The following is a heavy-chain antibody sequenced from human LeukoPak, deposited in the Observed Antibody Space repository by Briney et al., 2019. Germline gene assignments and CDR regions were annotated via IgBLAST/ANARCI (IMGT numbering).Heavy chain of an antibody. CDR2: LIPSAGGT. V-gene: IGHV1-46*01. D-gene: IGHD2-2*01. CDR1: GYIFSNYN. Sequence: ASVKVSCKASGYIFSNYNIHWVRQAPVEGVEWMGMLIPSAGGTISSQKLQGRVTMTRDTSTPTVYMELNSLRSEDTAVYYCAREPESSHYFDYWGQGPLVIVSS. J-gene: IGHJ4*02. CDR3: AREPESSHYFDY.